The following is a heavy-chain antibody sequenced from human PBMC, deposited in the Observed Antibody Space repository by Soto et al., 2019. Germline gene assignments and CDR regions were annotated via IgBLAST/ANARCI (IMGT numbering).Heavy chain of an antibody. V-gene: IGHV1-69*08. CDR1: GGTFSSYT. CDR3: ARDQPGIAAAGTDY. CDR2: IIPILGIA. J-gene: IGHJ4*02. Sequence: QVQLVQSGAEVKKPGSSVKVSCKASGGTFSSYTISWVRQAPGQGLEWMGRIIPILGIANYAQKFQGRVTIPAVKYTSTAYTELSSLRSEDTAVYYCARDQPGIAAAGTDYWGQGTLVTVSS. D-gene: IGHD6-13*01.